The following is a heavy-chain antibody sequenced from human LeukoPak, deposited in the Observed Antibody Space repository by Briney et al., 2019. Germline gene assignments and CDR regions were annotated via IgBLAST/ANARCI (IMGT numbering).Heavy chain of an antibody. V-gene: IGHV4-61*01. CDR3: ASFWYYDFWSGPPPPQYFQH. J-gene: IGHJ1*01. CDR1: GGSVSSGSYY. CDR2: IYYSGST. Sequence: SETLSLTCTVSGGSVSSGSYYWSWIRQPPGKGLEWIGYIYYSGSTNYNPSLKSRVTISVDTSKNQFSLKLSSVTAADTAVYYCASFWYYDFWSGPPPPQYFQHWGQGTLVTVSS. D-gene: IGHD3-3*01.